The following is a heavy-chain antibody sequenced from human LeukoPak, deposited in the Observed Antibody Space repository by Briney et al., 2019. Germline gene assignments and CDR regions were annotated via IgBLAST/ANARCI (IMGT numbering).Heavy chain of an antibody. Sequence: SETLSLTCAVYGGSFSGYYWSWIRQPPGKGLEWIGEINHSGSTNYNPSLKSRVTISVDTSKNQFSLKLSSVTAADTAVYYCARRSRGRGVITNWFDPWGQGTLVTVSS. J-gene: IGHJ5*02. V-gene: IGHV4-34*01. CDR2: INHSGST. CDR1: GGSFSGYY. CDR3: ARRSRGRGVITNWFDP. D-gene: IGHD3-10*01.